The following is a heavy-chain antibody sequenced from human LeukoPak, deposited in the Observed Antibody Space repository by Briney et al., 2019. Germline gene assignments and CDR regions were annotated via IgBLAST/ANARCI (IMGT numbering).Heavy chain of an antibody. V-gene: IGHV4-34*01. CDR3: ARLAIIVVVPAAIRSVEFDP. D-gene: IGHD2-2*02. Sequence: PSETLSLTCAVYGGSFSGYYWSWIRQPPGKGLEWIGEINHSGSTNYNPSLKSRVTISVDTSKNQFSLKLSSVTAADTAVYYCARLAIIVVVPAAIRSVEFDPWGQGTLVTVSS. CDR1: GGSFSGYY. J-gene: IGHJ5*02. CDR2: INHSGST.